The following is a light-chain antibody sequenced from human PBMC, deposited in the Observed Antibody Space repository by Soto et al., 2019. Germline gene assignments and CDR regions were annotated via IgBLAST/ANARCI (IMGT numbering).Light chain of an antibody. CDR2: AAS. CDR1: QSVDNT. V-gene: IGKV3-15*01. CDR3: QQYINWPSLT. Sequence: EILMTQSPATLSVSPGERATLSCRASQSVDNTLAWYQQKPGQPPRLLIYAASTRATGVPARFSGSGSGTEFTLTISSLQSEDFAVYLCQQYINWPSLTFGGGTKVEIK. J-gene: IGKJ4*01.